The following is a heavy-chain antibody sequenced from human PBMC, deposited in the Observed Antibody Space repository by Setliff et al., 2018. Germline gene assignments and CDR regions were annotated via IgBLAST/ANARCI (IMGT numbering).Heavy chain of an antibody. CDR3: AREEGYYYDSTDHYYYMDV. V-gene: IGHV1-69*13. CDR1: GGTFSTYG. J-gene: IGHJ6*03. CDR2: IMPIFGTI. D-gene: IGHD3-22*01. Sequence: GASVKVSCKASGGTFSTYGITWVRQAPGQGLEWVGGIMPIFGTINYAQKFQGGVTITADESTSTVYMELSSLRSDDTALYYCAREEGYYYDSTDHYYYMDVWGKGTTVTVSS.